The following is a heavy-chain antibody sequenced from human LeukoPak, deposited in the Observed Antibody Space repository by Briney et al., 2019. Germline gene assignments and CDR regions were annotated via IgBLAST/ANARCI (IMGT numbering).Heavy chain of an antibody. Sequence: SETLSLTCTVSGGSVSSSSYYWGCIGQPPGKGLEWIGSIFYSGSSYYNPSLKGRGTISLDTSKNQFSLKLNSVTAADTAMYYCARPSIYDSTLYFDYWGLGTLVTVSS. CDR1: GGSVSSSSYY. J-gene: IGHJ4*02. CDR2: IFYSGSS. CDR3: ARPSIYDSTLYFDY. V-gene: IGHV4-39*07. D-gene: IGHD3-3*01.